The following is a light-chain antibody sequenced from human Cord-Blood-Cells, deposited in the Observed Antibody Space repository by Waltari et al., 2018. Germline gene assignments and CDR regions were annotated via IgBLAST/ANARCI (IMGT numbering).Light chain of an antibody. Sequence: QSALTQPPSASGSPGQSVTISCTGTSSDVGGYNYVSWYQQHPGKAPKLMIYEVSKRPSGVPGRFSGSTSGNTASLTVSGLQAEDEADYYCSSYAGSNNFVVFGGGTKLTVL. CDR2: EVS. CDR3: SSYAGSNNFVV. CDR1: SSDVGGYNY. J-gene: IGLJ2*01. V-gene: IGLV2-8*01.